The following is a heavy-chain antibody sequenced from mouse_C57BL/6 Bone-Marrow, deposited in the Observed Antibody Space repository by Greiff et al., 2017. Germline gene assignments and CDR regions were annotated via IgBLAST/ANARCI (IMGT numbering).Heavy chain of an antibody. D-gene: IGHD2-1*01. CDR2: IWRGGST. CDR3: ARSSDGNPLY. J-gene: IGHJ3*01. V-gene: IGHV2-5*01. CDR1: GFSLTSYG. Sequence: VQLQQSGPGLVQPSQCLSITCTASGFSLTSYGVHWVRQSPGKGLEWLGVIWRGGSTDYNAALMSRLSITKDNSKSQVFFKMNSLQADDTAIYYCARSSDGNPLYWGQGTLVTVSA.